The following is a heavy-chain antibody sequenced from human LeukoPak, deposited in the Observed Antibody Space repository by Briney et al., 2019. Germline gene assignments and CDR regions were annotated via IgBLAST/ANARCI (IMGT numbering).Heavy chain of an antibody. CDR3: ARGGVVTLDFDY. D-gene: IGHD4-23*01. CDR2: IIPIFGTA. CDR1: GCTFTSYA. Sequence: ASVKVSCKASGCTFTSYAISWVRQAPGQGLEWMGGIIPIFGTANYAQKFQGRVTITTDESTSTAYMELSSLRSEDTAVYYCARGGVVTLDFDYWGQGTLVTVSS. V-gene: IGHV1-69*05. J-gene: IGHJ4*02.